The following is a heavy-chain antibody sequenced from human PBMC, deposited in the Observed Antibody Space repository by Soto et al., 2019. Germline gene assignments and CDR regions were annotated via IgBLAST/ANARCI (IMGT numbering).Heavy chain of an antibody. CDR3: ARGRSTSAYPNFDP. Sequence: LSLTCAVSGGSITTGDYSWDWIRQPPGKGLEWLGSIYHSGSTYYNPSLKGRATTSVDRSKNNFSLRLRSVTAADTAVYYCARGRSTSAYPNFDPPGQGPLVTLSS. D-gene: IGHD3-22*01. CDR2: IYHSGST. J-gene: IGHJ5*02. V-gene: IGHV4-30-2*01. CDR1: GGSITTGDYS.